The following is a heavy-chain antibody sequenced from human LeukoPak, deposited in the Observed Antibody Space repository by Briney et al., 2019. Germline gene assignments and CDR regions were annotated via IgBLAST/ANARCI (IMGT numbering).Heavy chain of an antibody. D-gene: IGHD3-3*01. CDR3: AKLAIFGVVPDY. Sequence: GGSLRLSCAASGFTFSNYWMHWVRQAPGKGLVWVSRINTDGSTTNYADSVKGRFTISRDNAKNTLYLQMNSLRAEDTAVYYCAKLAIFGVVPDYWGQGTLVTVSS. CDR1: GFTFSNYW. CDR2: INTDGSTT. V-gene: IGHV3-74*01. J-gene: IGHJ4*02.